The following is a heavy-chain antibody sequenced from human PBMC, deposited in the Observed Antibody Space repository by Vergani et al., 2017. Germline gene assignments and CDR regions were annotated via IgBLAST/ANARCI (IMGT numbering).Heavy chain of an antibody. CDR1: GFTVTNYA. D-gene: IGHD1-1*01. CDR3: VRDRYEGTSPYNGRLLGH. CDR2: IWHDGGNK. Sequence: QVQLVESGGGVVQPGRSLRLSCVMSGFTVTNYAIFWVRQAPGKGLEWVSVIWHDGGNKHFADSVAGRFTISRDNAKNTLYLQMTSLRVEDTAIYYCVRDRYEGTSPYNGRLLGHWGQGTRVTVSS. V-gene: IGHV3-33*01. J-gene: IGHJ4*02.